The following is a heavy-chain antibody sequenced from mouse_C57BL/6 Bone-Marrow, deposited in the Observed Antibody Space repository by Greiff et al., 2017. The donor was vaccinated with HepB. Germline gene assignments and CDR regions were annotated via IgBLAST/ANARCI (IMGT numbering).Heavy chain of an antibody. Sequence: QVQLQQPGAELVRPGSSVKLSCKASGYTFTSYWMHWVKQRPIQGLEWIGNIDPSDSETHYNQKFKDKATLTGDKSTSTAYMQLSSLTSEDSAVYYCARRDDYDGGDYWGQGTTLTVSS. D-gene: IGHD2-4*01. CDR3: ARRDDYDGGDY. J-gene: IGHJ2*01. CDR1: GYTFTSYW. V-gene: IGHV1-52*01. CDR2: IDPSDSET.